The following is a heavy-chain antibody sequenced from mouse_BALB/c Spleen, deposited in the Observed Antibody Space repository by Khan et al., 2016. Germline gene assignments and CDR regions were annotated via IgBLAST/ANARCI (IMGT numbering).Heavy chain of an antibody. CDR1: GFTFSDAW. J-gene: IGHJ2*01. D-gene: IGHD4-1*01. CDR3: TRFGTNWDFDY. CDR2: IRSKANNHAA. Sequence: EVKLEESGGGWVQPGGSMKFSCVASGFTFSDAWMDWVRQSPEKGLEWVAEIRSKANNHAAYYAESVNGRFTISRDDSRSSVYLKMNSLRPEDTGIYYCTRFGTNWDFDYWGQGTTLTVSS. V-gene: IGHV6-6*01.